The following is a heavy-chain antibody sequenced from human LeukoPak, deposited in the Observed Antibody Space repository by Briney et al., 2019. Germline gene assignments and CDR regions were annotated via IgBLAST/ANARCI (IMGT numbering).Heavy chain of an antibody. CDR3: ARVGSSSRPYAIDP. CDR1: GFTFSTYW. Sequence: TGGSLRLSCAASGFTFSTYWMSWVRQAPGKGLEWVANIKQDGSEKYYVDSVKGRFTISRDNAKNSLYLQMNSLRAEDTAVYYCARVGSSSRPYAIDPWGPGTLLTVSS. CDR2: IKQDGSEK. V-gene: IGHV3-7*01. J-gene: IGHJ5*02. D-gene: IGHD2-2*01.